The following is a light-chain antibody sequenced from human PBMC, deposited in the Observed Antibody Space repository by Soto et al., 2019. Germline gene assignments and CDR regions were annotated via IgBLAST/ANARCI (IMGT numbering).Light chain of an antibody. J-gene: IGKJ4*01. Sequence: IQLTQSPSSLSASVGDRVTITCRASRGISSYLAWYQQKPGKAPKLLIYAASTLQSGVPSRFSGSGSGTDFTLTISSLQPEDFATYYCLQLNSYPLTFGGGTKVEIK. CDR1: RGISSY. CDR2: AAS. CDR3: LQLNSYPLT. V-gene: IGKV1-9*01.